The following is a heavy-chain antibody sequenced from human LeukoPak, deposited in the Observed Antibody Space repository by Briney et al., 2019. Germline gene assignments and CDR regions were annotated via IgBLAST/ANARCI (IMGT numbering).Heavy chain of an antibody. CDR1: GFTFSNYW. D-gene: IGHD3-10*01. V-gene: IGHV3-7*01. Sequence: GGSLRLSCAASGFTFSNYWMSWVRQAPGKGLEWVANINHDGSLKYYVDSVKGRFTISRDNAKKSLYLQMNSLRAEDTAVYYCARSYRRGAITMLRGVANRGAFDIWGQGTMVTVSS. CDR3: ARSYRRGAITMLRGVANRGAFDI. J-gene: IGHJ3*02. CDR2: INHDGSLK.